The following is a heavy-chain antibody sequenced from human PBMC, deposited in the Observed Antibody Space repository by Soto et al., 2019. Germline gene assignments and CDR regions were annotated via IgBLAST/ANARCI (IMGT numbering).Heavy chain of an antibody. CDR3: ARGGAAAGPYYFDY. D-gene: IGHD6-13*01. Sequence: QVQLQESGPGLVKPSETLSLTCTVSGGSVSSGSYYWSWIRQPPGKGLEWIGYIYYSGSTNYNPSLKSRVTISVDTSKNQFSLKLSSVTAADTAVYYCARGGAAAGPYYFDYWGQGTLVTVSS. CDR2: IYYSGST. V-gene: IGHV4-61*01. J-gene: IGHJ4*02. CDR1: GGSVSSGSYY.